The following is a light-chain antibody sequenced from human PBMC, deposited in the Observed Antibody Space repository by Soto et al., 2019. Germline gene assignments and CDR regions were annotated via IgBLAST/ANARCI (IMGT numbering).Light chain of an antibody. CDR3: QQSYRTPLT. CDR2: DAS. CDR1: ETISHF. Sequence: DIPMTQSPSLLSASVXDRVTITCRASETISHFLNWYQQKPGKAPKLLIYDASSLQSGVPSRFSGSGSGADFTLTISSLQPEDFAIYYCQQSYRTPLTFGGGTKVDI. V-gene: IGKV1-39*01. J-gene: IGKJ4*01.